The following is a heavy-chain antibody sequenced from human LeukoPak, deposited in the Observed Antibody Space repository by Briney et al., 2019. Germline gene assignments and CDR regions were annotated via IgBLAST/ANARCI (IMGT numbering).Heavy chain of an antibody. V-gene: IGHV5-51*01. CDR2: IYPGDSDT. CDR3: ARGPVRGYSYGYAFDI. D-gene: IGHD5-18*01. J-gene: IGHJ3*02. CDR1: GYSFTSYW. Sequence: GESLKISCKGSGYSFTSYWIGWVRQMPGKGLEWMGIIYPGDSDTRYSPSFQGQVTISADKSISTAYLQWSSLKASDTAMYYCARGPVRGYSYGYAFDIWGQGTMVTVSS.